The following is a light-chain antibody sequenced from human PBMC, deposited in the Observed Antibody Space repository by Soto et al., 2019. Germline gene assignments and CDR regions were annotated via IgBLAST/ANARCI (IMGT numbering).Light chain of an antibody. CDR2: EVS. CDR3: ASNTGTRV. J-gene: IGLJ3*02. Sequence: QSALTQPPSVSGSPGQSVTISCTGTSSDIGNYNYVSWYHQAPGSAPKLMIFEVSNRPSGVPDRFSGSKSGNTASLTISGLQAEDEADYYCASNTGTRVFGGGTKLTVL. CDR1: SSDIGNYNY. V-gene: IGLV2-18*02.